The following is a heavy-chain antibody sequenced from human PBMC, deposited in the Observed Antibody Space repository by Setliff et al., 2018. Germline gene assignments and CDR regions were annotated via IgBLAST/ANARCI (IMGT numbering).Heavy chain of an antibody. D-gene: IGHD4-17*01. Sequence: ASVKVSCKASGYIFTSYGFSWVRQAPGQGLEWMGWISAYNDDTGYAQKFKGRVTLATDTSTNTAYMELRSLRSDDTAVYYCARRSGDRGMTTGWPDDFDYWGRGTLVTVSS. CDR3: ARRSGDRGMTTGWPDDFDY. CDR2: ISAYNDDT. J-gene: IGHJ4*01. CDR1: GYIFTSYG. V-gene: IGHV1-18*01.